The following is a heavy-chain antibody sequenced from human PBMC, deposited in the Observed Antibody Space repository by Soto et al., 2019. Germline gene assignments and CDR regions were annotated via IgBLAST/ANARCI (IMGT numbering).Heavy chain of an antibody. D-gene: IGHD3-16*01. CDR2: IYHSGSA. Sequence: QLQLQESGSGLVKPSQTLSLTCAVSGGSISSGSDSWNWIRQPPGKGLEWIGYIYHSGSAHYNPSLKSRVTISVDRSKNQFSLKLTSVTAADTAVYYCARHYARLVYFDYWGQGTLVTVSS. V-gene: IGHV4-30-2*01. J-gene: IGHJ4*02. CDR1: GGSISSGSDS. CDR3: ARHYARLVYFDY.